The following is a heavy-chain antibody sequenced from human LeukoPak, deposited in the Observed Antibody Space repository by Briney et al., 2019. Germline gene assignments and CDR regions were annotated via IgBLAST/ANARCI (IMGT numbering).Heavy chain of an antibody. V-gene: IGHV1-18*01. CDR3: ARDAGGSSWYY. D-gene: IGHD6-13*01. CDR1: GYTFTSYA. J-gene: IGHJ4*02. CDR2: INAYNGNT. Sequence: ASVKVSCKASGYTFTSYAMNRVRQAPGQGLEWMGWINAYNGNTNYAQKLQGRVTMTTDTSTSTAYMELRSLRSDDTAVYYCARDAGGSSWYYWGQGTLVTVSS.